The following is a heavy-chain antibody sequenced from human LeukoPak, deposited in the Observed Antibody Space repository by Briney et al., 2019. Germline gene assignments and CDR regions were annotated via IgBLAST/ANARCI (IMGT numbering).Heavy chain of an antibody. CDR3: ARAVRGGHSYWYFDL. Sequence: SVKVSCKASGGSFSNFAISWVRQAPGQGFEWLGGIFGTVTYAPNFQGRISFTTDESTSTAYMELSGLTSEDTAVYYCARAVRGGHSYWYFDLWGRGTLVTVSS. CDR1: GGSFSNFA. D-gene: IGHD2-15*01. J-gene: IGHJ2*01. CDR2: IFGTV. V-gene: IGHV1-69*05.